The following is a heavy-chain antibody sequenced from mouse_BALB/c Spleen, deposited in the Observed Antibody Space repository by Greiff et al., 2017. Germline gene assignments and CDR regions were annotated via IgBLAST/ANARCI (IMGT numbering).Heavy chain of an antibody. D-gene: IGHD1-1*01. CDR3: TRGAITTVVPDY. CDR1: GYTFTSYW. Sequence: LQQPGSELVRPGASVKLSCKASGYTFTSYWMHWVKQRHGQGLEWIGNIYPGSGSTNYDEKFKSKGTLTVDTSSSTAYMHLSSLTSEDSAVYYCTRGAITTVVPDYWGQGTTLTVSS. V-gene: IGHV1S22*01. CDR2: IYPGSGST. J-gene: IGHJ2*01.